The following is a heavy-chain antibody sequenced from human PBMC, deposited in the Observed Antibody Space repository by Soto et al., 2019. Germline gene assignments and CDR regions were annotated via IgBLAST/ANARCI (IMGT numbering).Heavy chain of an antibody. CDR3: ARDVRYSYGYGPLYYYGMDV. J-gene: IGHJ6*02. CDR1: GFTFSDYY. CDR2: ISSSGSTL. V-gene: IGHV3-11*01. D-gene: IGHD5-18*01. Sequence: GGSLRLCCAASGFTFSDYYMSWIRQASGKGLEWVSYISSSGSTLSYADSVKGRFTIARDNAKNSLYLQMNSLRAEDTAVYYCARDVRYSYGYGPLYYYGMDVWGQGTTVTVSS.